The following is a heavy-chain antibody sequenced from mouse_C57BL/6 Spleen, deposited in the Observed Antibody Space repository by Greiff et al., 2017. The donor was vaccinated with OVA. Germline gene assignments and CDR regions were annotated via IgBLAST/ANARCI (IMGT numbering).Heavy chain of an antibody. V-gene: IGHV1-62-2*01. CDR3: ARHEGGGYDGYWYFDV. CDR1: GYTFTEYT. CDR2: FYPGSGSI. D-gene: IGHD2-3*01. Sequence: ESGAELVKPGASVKLSCKASGYTFTEYTIHWVKQRSGQGLEWIGWFYPGSGSIKYNEKFKDKATLTADKSSSTVYMELSRLTSEDSAVYFCARHEGGGYDGYWYFDVWGTGTTVTVSS. J-gene: IGHJ1*03.